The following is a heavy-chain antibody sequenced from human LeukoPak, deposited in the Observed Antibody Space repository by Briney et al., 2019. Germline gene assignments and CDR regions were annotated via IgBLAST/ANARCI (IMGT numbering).Heavy chain of an antibody. D-gene: IGHD3-22*01. V-gene: IGHV3-48*04. CDR1: GFTFSSYS. J-gene: IGHJ3*02. CDR3: ASTYYDSSGTFIGAFDI. CDR2: ISSSSSTI. Sequence: GGSLRLSCAASGFTFSSYSMNWVRQAPGKGLEWVSYISSSSSTIYYADSVKRRFTISRDNAKISLYLQMNSLKAEDTAVYYCASTYYDSSGTFIGAFDIWGQGTMVTVSS.